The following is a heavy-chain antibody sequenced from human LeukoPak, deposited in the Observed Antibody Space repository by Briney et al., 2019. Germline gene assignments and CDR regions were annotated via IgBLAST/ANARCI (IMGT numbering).Heavy chain of an antibody. CDR3: ARGRRYYYDSSGYYFDY. Sequence: SETLSLTCAVYGGSFSGYYWSWIRQPPGKGLEWIGEINHSGSTNYNPSLKSRVTISVDTSKNQFSLKLSSVTAADTAVYYCARGRRYYYDSSGYYFDYWGQGTLVTASS. CDR1: GGSFSGYY. V-gene: IGHV4-34*01. J-gene: IGHJ4*02. D-gene: IGHD3-22*01. CDR2: INHSGST.